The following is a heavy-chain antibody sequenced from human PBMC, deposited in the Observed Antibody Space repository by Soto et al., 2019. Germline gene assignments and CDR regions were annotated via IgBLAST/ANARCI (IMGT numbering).Heavy chain of an antibody. D-gene: IGHD5-18*01. CDR3: AKDRVYSNGYGGDY. Sequence: PGGXLRLSCAASGFTFSSYGMHWVRQAPGKGLEWVAVISYDGSNKYYADSVKGRFTISRDNSKNTLYLQMNSLRAEDTAVYYCAKDRVYSNGYGGDYWGQGTLVTVSS. V-gene: IGHV3-30*18. J-gene: IGHJ4*02. CDR1: GFTFSSYG. CDR2: ISYDGSNK.